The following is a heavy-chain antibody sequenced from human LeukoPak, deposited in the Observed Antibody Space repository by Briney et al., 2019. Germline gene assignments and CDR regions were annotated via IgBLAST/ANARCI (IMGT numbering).Heavy chain of an antibody. V-gene: IGHV4-38-2*02. J-gene: IGHJ4*02. CDR1: GYSISSGYY. Sequence: KPSETLSLTCTVSGYSISSGYYWGWIRQPPGKGLEWIGSIYHSGSTYYNPSLKSRVTISVDTSKNQFSLRLSSVTAADTAVYYCAGMSSGWSLGYFDYWGQGTLVTVSS. CDR2: IYHSGST. D-gene: IGHD6-19*01. CDR3: AGMSSGWSLGYFDY.